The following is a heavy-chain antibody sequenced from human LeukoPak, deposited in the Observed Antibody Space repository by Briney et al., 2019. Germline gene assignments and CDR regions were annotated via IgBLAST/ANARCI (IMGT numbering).Heavy chain of an antibody. J-gene: IGHJ4*02. D-gene: IGHD3-22*01. CDR3: AREFRTYYYDSSGALLFYYFDY. Sequence: SVTVSCKASGYTFTGYYMHWVRQAPGHWLEWMGWINPNIGDTNYAQKFQGRVTMTRDTSISTAYMELSRLRSDDTAVYYCAREFRTYYYDSSGALLFYYFDYWGQGTLVTVSS. CDR1: GYTFTGYY. CDR2: INPNIGDT. V-gene: IGHV1-2*02.